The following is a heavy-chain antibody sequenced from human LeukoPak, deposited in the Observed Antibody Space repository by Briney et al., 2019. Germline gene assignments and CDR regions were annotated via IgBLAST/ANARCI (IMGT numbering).Heavy chain of an antibody. CDR1: GGSISSRSYY. CDR3: ARQVPAVAGTFDY. V-gene: IGHV4-39*01. CDR2: IYYSGST. D-gene: IGHD6-19*01. J-gene: IGHJ4*02. Sequence: PLETLSLTCNVSGGSISSRSYYWGWIRQPPGKGLEWIGSIYYSGSTYYNPSRKSRVTMSVDTSKTQFSLKLSSVTAADTAVYYCARQVPAVAGTFDYWGQGTLVTVSS.